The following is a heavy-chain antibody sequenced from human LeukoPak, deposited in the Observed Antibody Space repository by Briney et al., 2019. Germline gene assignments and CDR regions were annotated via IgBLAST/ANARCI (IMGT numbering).Heavy chain of an antibody. CDR3: ASVPGYCSGGSCYFVY. D-gene: IGHD2-15*01. J-gene: IGHJ4*02. CDR1: GFTFSSYW. Sequence: PGGSLRLSCAASGFTFSSYWMSWVRQAPGKGLEWVANIKQDGSEKYYVDSVKGRFTISRDNAKNSLYLQMNSLRAEDTAVYYCASVPGYCSGGSCYFVYWGQGTLVTASS. V-gene: IGHV3-7*01. CDR2: IKQDGSEK.